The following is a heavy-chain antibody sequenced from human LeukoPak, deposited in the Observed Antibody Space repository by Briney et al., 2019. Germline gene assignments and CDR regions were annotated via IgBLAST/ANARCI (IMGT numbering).Heavy chain of an antibody. D-gene: IGHD2-15*01. V-gene: IGHV3-66*01. CDR3: ARGFCSIGSCYGLGY. CDR1: GFTFDDYA. J-gene: IGHJ4*02. CDR2: IYSGGDT. Sequence: GRSLRLSCAASGFTFDDYAMHWVRQAPGKGLEWVSTIYSGGDTYYADSVKGRFAISRDNSKNTVYFQMNSLRAEDTAVYHCARGFCSIGSCYGLGYWGQGALVTVSS.